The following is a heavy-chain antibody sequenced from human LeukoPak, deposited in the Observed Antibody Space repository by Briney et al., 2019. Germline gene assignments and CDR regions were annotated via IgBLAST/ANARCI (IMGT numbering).Heavy chain of an antibody. D-gene: IGHD4-17*01. CDR1: GGSISNYY. CDR3: AREAKVLNGDFILFDYYYYYMDV. J-gene: IGHJ6*03. CDR2: FYTSGSI. V-gene: IGHV4-4*07. Sequence: ASETLSLTCTVSGGSISNYYWSWIRQPAGKGLEWIGRFYTSGSINYNPSLKSRVTMSVDTSKNQFSLNLSSVTAADTAVYYCAREAKVLNGDFILFDYYYYYMDVWGKGTTVTVSS.